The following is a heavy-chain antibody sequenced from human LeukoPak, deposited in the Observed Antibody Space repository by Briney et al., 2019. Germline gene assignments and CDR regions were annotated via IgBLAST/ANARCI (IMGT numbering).Heavy chain of an antibody. CDR3: AKDRLLNCRGDCYIFDY. V-gene: IGHV3-23*01. J-gene: IGHJ4*02. Sequence: GGSLRLSCAASGFTFSRYGVSWVRQTPGKGLEWVSSISGSGDSTFYADSVKGRFSISRDNSKNTLYLQVSGLRTEDTAVYYCAKDRLLNCRGDCYIFDYWGQGTVVTVSS. CDR1: GFTFSRYG. CDR2: ISGSGDST. D-gene: IGHD2-21*02.